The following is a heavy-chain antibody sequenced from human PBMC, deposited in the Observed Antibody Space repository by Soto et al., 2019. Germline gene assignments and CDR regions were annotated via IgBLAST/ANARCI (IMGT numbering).Heavy chain of an antibody. CDR3: ARLPGSGNYHFDY. D-gene: IGHD3-10*01. CDR2: IYPGDSDT. Sequence: GESLKISCKGSGYNFTSYWIAWVRQMPEKGLEWMGIIYPGDSDTRYSPSFEGQVTISADKSISTAYLQWSRLKASDTAMYYCARLPGSGNYHFDYWGQGTPVTVSS. CDR1: GYNFTSYW. V-gene: IGHV5-51*01. J-gene: IGHJ4*02.